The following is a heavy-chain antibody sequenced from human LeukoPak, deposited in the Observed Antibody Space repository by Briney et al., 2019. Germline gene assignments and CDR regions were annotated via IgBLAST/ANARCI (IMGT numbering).Heavy chain of an antibody. V-gene: IGHV1-46*01. J-gene: IGHJ4*02. CDR2: INPSGGST. D-gene: IGHD3-10*01. Sequence: ASVKVSCKASGYTFTSYYMHWVRQAPGQGLEWMGIINPSGGSTSYAQKFQGRVTMTRDTSTSTVYMELSSLRSEDTAVYYCARDGELAYWGWGRQTQYYFDYWGQGTLVTVPS. CDR1: GYTFTSYY. CDR3: ARDGELAYWGWGRQTQYYFDY.